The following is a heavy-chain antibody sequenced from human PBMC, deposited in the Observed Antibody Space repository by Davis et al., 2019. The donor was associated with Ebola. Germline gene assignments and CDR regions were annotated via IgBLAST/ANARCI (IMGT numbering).Heavy chain of an antibody. CDR3: ARDGYNYYDY. V-gene: IGHV3-7*01. D-gene: IGHD5-24*01. CDR2: IKQDGSEN. Sequence: GESLKISCAASGFTFSSYWMSWVRQAPGKGLEWVANIKQDGSENYYVDSVKGRFTISRDNAKNSLYLQMNSLRAEDTAVYYCARDGYNYYDYWGQGTLVTVSS. J-gene: IGHJ4*02. CDR1: GFTFSSYW.